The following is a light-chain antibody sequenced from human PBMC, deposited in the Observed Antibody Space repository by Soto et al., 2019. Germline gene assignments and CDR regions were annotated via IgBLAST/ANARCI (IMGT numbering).Light chain of an antibody. J-gene: IGKJ3*01. V-gene: IGKV3-11*01. CDR2: DAS. CDR3: AQRPTWHPVFA. CDR1: QNIGNF. Sequence: EIVLTQSPSNMSLSPGERATLSCRASQNIGNFLAWYQHKPGQAPRLLIYDASKRATGIPARYSGSGSGTDFTLTIGSVEPGDFAGYYCAQRPTWHPVFAVGPGTRVVLK.